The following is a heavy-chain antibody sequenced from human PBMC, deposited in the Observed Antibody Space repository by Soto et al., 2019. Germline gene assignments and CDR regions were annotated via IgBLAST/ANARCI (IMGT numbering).Heavy chain of an antibody. CDR3: ARKGAAASYSHYYMDV. Sequence: QVQLQESGPGLVKPSETLSLTCTVSGGSISPYYWSWIRQPPGKGLEWIGYIYYSGNTNYNPSLGSRVTISVDTSRNQFSLKLTSVTAADTAVYYCARKGAAASYSHYYMDVWGRGTRSPSP. J-gene: IGHJ6*03. CDR2: IYYSGNT. D-gene: IGHD6-13*01. V-gene: IGHV4-59*01. CDR1: GGSISPYY.